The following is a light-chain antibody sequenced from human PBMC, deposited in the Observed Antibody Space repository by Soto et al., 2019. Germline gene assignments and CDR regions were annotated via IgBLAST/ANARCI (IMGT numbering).Light chain of an antibody. CDR2: SGS. J-gene: IGKJ3*01. CDR1: QSLLHSNGYNY. Sequence: EIVMTQSPLSLPVTPGEPASISCKSSQSLLHSNGYNYLDWYLQKPGQSPQLLIYSGSNRASGVPDRFSGSGSGTDVTLKISRVEDEDVAVYYCMHALQAPFTFAPGTKVDIK. CDR3: MHALQAPFT. V-gene: IGKV2-28*01.